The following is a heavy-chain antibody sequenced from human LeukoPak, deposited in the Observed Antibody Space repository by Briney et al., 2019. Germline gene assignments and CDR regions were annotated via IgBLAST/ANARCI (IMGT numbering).Heavy chain of an antibody. CDR2: INPNRGDT. CDR3: VRCTAAAGTYPLDY. Sequence: ASVKVSCKASGYTFTDYYMHWVRQAPGQGLEWIGWINPNRGDTIFAQKFHGRVTMIKDTSISTAYMELSRLTSDDTAVYFCVRCTAAAGTYPLDYWGQGTLVTVSS. J-gene: IGHJ4*02. V-gene: IGHV1-2*02. CDR1: GYTFTDYY. D-gene: IGHD6-13*01.